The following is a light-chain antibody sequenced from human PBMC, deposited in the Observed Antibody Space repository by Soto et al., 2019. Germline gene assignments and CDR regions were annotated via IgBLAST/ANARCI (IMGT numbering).Light chain of an antibody. CDR3: QQYNSYSPT. Sequence: DIQMTQSPSTLSASVGDRVTITCRASQSISSWLAWYQQKPGKAPQLMIYDAPSLESGVPSRFSGSGSWTEFTLTISSLQPDDFASDYCQQYNSYSPTFGQGTKLEIK. V-gene: IGKV1-5*01. J-gene: IGKJ2*01. CDR1: QSISSW. CDR2: DAP.